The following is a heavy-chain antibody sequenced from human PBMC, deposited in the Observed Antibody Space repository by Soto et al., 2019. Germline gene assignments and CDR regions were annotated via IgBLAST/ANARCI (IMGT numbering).Heavy chain of an antibody. Sequence: GESLKISCKGSGYSFTSYWIGWVRQMPGKGLEWMGIIYPGDSDTRYSPSFQGQVTISADKSISTAYLQWSSLKASDTAMYYCARTSTTGTTWNHYGMDVWGQGTKVTVSS. CDR1: GYSFTSYW. V-gene: IGHV5-51*01. CDR2: IYPGDSDT. CDR3: ARTSTTGTTWNHYGMDV. J-gene: IGHJ6*02. D-gene: IGHD1-1*01.